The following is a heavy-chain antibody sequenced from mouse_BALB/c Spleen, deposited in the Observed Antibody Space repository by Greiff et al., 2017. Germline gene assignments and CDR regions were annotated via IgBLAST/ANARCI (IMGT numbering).Heavy chain of an antibody. CDR2: ISSGGSYT. CDR3: ARQGYGSSPYYAMDY. D-gene: IGHD1-1*01. Sequence: EVQRVESGGDLVKPGGSLKLSCAASGFTFSSYGMSWVRQTPDKRLEWVATISSGGSYTYYPDSVKGRFTISRDNAKNTLYLQMSSLKSEDTAMYYCARQGYGSSPYYAMDYWGQGTSVTVSS. V-gene: IGHV5-6*01. CDR1: GFTFSSYG. J-gene: IGHJ4*01.